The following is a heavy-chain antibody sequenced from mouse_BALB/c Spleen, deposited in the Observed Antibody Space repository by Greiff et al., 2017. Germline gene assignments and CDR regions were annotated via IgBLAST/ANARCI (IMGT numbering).Heavy chain of an antibody. CDR3: ARSGDGYSLSWFAY. D-gene: IGHD2-3*01. Sequence: VQLQQSGPELVKPGASVKMSCKASGYTFTSYVMHWVKQKPGQGLEWIGYINPYNDGTKYNEKFKGKATLTSHKSSSTAYMELSSLTSEDSAVYYCARSGDGYSLSWFAYWGQGTLVTVSA. V-gene: IGHV1-14*01. CDR1: GYTFTSYV. J-gene: IGHJ3*01. CDR2: INPYNDGT.